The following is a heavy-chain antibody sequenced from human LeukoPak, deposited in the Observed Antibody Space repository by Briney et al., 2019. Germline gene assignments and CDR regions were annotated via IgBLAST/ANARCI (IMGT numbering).Heavy chain of an antibody. J-gene: IGHJ6*02. CDR2: IIPILGIA. CDR1: GGTFSSYT. D-gene: IGHD6-25*01. V-gene: IGHV1-69*04. Sequence: ASVKVSCKASGGTFSSYTISWVRQAPGQGLEWMGRIIPILGIANYAQKFQGRVTITADKSTSTAYMELSSLRSEDTAVYYCARDPGSYYGMDVWGQGTTVTVSS. CDR3: ARDPGSYYGMDV.